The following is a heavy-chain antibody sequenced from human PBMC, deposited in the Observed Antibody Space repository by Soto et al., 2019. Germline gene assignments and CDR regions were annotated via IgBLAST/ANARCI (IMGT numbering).Heavy chain of an antibody. CDR3: ATVWVAGPARAAMVQR. J-gene: IGHJ1*01. Sequence: QGQLMQSGAEVKKPGASVKVSCKASGDTFSKNGFSWVRQAPGQGLEWMGWINSYSGNTNYAQRLQGRVTRTTDTTTGTAYMELRSLRSDDTAVYYCATVWVAGPARAAMVQRWGQGTLVTVSS. D-gene: IGHD6-6*01. V-gene: IGHV1-18*01. CDR1: GDTFSKNG. CDR2: INSYSGNT.